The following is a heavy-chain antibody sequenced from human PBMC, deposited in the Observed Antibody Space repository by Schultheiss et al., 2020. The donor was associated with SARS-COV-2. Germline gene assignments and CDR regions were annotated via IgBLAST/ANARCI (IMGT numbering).Heavy chain of an antibody. CDR1: GFTFSDHY. Sequence: GGSLRLSCAASGFTFSDHYMDWVRQPPGEGLEWVSSISSSSSYTNYADSVKGRFTISRDNAKNSLYLQMNSLRAEDTAVYYCAKDRYCGGGSCYVENWGQGTLVTVSS. V-gene: IGHV3-11*06. CDR3: AKDRYCGGGSCYVEN. D-gene: IGHD2-15*01. J-gene: IGHJ4*02. CDR2: ISSSSSYT.